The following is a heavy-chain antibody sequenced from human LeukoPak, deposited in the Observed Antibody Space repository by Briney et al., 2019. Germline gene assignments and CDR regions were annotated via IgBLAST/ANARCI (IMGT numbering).Heavy chain of an antibody. CDR2: ISSISSYI. V-gene: IGHV3-21*01. D-gene: IGHD3-3*01. CDR1: GFTFSSYS. J-gene: IGHJ6*02. Sequence: GGSLRLSCAASGFTFSSYSMNWVRQAPGKGLEWVSSISSISSYIYYADSVKGRFTISRDNAKNSLYLQMNSLRAEDTAVYYCARDRFIYYYYYGMDVWGQGTTVTVSS. CDR3: ARDRFIYYYYYGMDV.